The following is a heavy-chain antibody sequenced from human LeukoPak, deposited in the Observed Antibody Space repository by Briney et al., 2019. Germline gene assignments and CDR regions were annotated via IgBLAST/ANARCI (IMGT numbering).Heavy chain of an antibody. J-gene: IGHJ4*02. CDR3: TRYNNDHFDY. Sequence: GGSLRLSCAGSGLTFGGYGMHWFRQTPGKGLEWVAVIAYDGSRAFYADSVKGRFTISRDNTKNTMSVQMDDLRAEDTAVYYCTRYNNDHFDYWGQGTLVTVSS. CDR2: IAYDGSRA. CDR1: GLTFGGYG. D-gene: IGHD1-14*01. V-gene: IGHV3-33*01.